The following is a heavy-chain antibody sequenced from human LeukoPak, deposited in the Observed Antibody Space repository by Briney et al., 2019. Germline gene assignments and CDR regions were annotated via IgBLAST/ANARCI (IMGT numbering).Heavy chain of an antibody. D-gene: IGHD3-10*01. Sequence: SETLSLTCTVSGGSISSYYWSWIRQPPGKGLEWIGYIYYSGSTNYNPSLKSRVTISVDTSKNQFSLKLSSVTAADTAVYYCARDLSIWFGEYDYWGQGTLVTVSS. CDR2: IYYSGST. V-gene: IGHV4-59*12. CDR1: GGSISSYY. J-gene: IGHJ4*02. CDR3: ARDLSIWFGEYDY.